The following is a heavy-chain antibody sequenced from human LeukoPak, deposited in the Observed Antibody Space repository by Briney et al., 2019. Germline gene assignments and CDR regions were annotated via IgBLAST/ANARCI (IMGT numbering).Heavy chain of an antibody. CDR3: GRYLRSYDAFDN. CDR1: GFTFSNYW. J-gene: IGHJ3*02. V-gene: IGHV3-7*01. Sequence: GGFLRLSCAASGFTFSNYWMGWVRQALGKGLEWVATTKQDGTEKYYVDSVKGRFTISRDDAKKSLFLQMHSLRAEDTAVYYCGRYLRSYDAFDNWGQGTMVTVS. D-gene: IGHD2/OR15-2a*01. CDR2: TKQDGTEK.